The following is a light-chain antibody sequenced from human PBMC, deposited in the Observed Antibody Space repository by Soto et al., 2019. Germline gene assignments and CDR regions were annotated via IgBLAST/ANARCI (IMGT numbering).Light chain of an antibody. CDR3: QSYDSSLNRV. CDR2: GDN. Sequence: QSVLSQPPSVSGAPGQRITISCTGGSSNIGANYDVHWYRQVPGTAPKLLMSGDNNRPSGVADQFSGSKSGTSASLAITRLQAEDEADYYCQSYDSSLNRVFGTGTKVTVL. CDR1: SSNIGANYD. V-gene: IGLV1-40*01. J-gene: IGLJ1*01.